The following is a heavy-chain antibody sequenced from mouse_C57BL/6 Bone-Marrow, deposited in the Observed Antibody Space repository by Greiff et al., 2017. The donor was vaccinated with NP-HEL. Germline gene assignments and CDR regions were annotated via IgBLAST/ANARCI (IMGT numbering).Heavy chain of an antibody. Sequence: EVQLQQSGPELVKPGASVKMSCKASGYTFTDYTMHWVKQSHGKSLEWIGYINPNNGGTSYNQKFNGKATLTVNKSSRTAYMELLSLTSEDSAVYYCARNYYGKSEPQWGAMDYWGQGTSVTVSS. CDR1: GYTFTDYT. CDR2: INPNNGGT. D-gene: IGHD2-1*01. CDR3: ARNYYGKSEPQWGAMDY. V-gene: IGHV1-22*01. J-gene: IGHJ4*01.